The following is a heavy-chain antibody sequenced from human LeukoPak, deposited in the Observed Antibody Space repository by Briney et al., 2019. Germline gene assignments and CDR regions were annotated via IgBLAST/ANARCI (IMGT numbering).Heavy chain of an antibody. Sequence: GGSLRLSCAASGFTFSSYWMSWVRQAPGKGLEWVSSISSSSSYIYYADSVKGRFTISRDNAKNSLYLQMNSLRAEDTAVYYCARIVAGYSSGLTSFDYWGQGTLVTVSS. CDR2: ISSSSSYI. J-gene: IGHJ4*02. CDR3: ARIVAGYSSGLTSFDY. V-gene: IGHV3-21*01. D-gene: IGHD6-19*01. CDR1: GFTFSSYW.